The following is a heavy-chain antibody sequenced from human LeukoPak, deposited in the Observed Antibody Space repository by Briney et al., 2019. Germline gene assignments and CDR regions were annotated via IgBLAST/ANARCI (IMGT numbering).Heavy chain of an antibody. Sequence: SGPTLVNPTQTLTLTCIFSGFSLTSSGVAVGWIRQPPGKALEWHALIYWDDDKRYSPSLKSRLAITKDTSKNQVVLTMSNMDPVDTATYYCAHRLGPIAAAGSGAFDIWGQGTLVTVSS. CDR3: AHRLGPIAAAGSGAFDI. J-gene: IGHJ3*02. D-gene: IGHD6-13*01. V-gene: IGHV2-5*02. CDR1: GFSLTSSGVA. CDR2: IYWDDDK.